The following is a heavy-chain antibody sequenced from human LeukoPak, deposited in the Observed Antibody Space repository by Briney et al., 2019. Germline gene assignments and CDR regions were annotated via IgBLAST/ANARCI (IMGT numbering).Heavy chain of an antibody. CDR1: GGSISSYY. CDR2: IYYSGTT. V-gene: IGHV4-59*01. Sequence: SETLSLTCTVSGGSISSYYWSWIRQTPGKGLEWIGYIYYSGTTNYNPSLRSRVAISLDTSENQFSLKLSSVTAADTAVYYCARGEPAFSSGGYTYYFDCWGQGTLVTVSS. D-gene: IGHD6-19*01. J-gene: IGHJ4*02. CDR3: ARGEPAFSSGGYTYYFDC.